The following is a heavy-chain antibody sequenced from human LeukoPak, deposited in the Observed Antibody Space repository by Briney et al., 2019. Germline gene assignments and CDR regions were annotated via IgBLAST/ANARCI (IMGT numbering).Heavy chain of an antibody. V-gene: IGHV1-3*01. D-gene: IGHD3-22*01. CDR2: INAGNGNT. CDR1: GYTFTSYA. J-gene: IGHJ5*02. Sequence: ASVKVSCKASGYTFTSYAMHWVRQAPGQRLEWMGWINAGNGNTKYSQKFQGRVTITRDTSASTAYMELSSLRSEDTAVYYCARGPLVVITQWFDPWGQGTLATVSS. CDR3: ARGPLVVITQWFDP.